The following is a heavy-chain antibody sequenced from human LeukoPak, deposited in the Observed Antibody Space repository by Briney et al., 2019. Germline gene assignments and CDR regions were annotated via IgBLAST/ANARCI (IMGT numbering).Heavy chain of an antibody. D-gene: IGHD1-26*01. Sequence: GASVKVSCKASGYTFTDYYIHWVRQAPGQGLEWLGWINPNSGGTNYAQKLQGRVTMTRDTSIRTVYMEVSRLTSDDTAVYYCATMGATTFDHWGRGTLVTVSS. CDR3: ATMGATTFDH. CDR1: GYTFTDYY. CDR2: INPNSGGT. V-gene: IGHV1-2*02. J-gene: IGHJ4*02.